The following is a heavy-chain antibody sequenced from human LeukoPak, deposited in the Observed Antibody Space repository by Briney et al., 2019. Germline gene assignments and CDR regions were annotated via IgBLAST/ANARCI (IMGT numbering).Heavy chain of an antibody. J-gene: IGHJ6*02. CDR2: INPNSGGT. CDR3: ARAVSYGGYYYYGMDG. Sequence: ASVKVSCKASGYTVTGYYMHWVRQAPGQGLEWMGWINPNSGGTNYAQKFQGRVTMTRDTSISTAYMELSRLRSDDTAVYYCARAVSYGGYYYYGMDGWGQGTTVTVSS. D-gene: IGHD1-26*01. CDR1: GYTVTGYY. V-gene: IGHV1-2*02.